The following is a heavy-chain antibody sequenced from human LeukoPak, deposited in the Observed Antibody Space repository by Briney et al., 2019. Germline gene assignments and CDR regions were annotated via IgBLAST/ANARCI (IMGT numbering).Heavy chain of an antibody. CDR2: IKQDGSEK. CDR3: AREAGGMTHYFYYFDY. V-gene: IGHV3-7*01. D-gene: IGHD2/OR15-2a*01. Sequence: GVSLRLSCAASGFTFSSYWMSWVRQAPGKGLEWVANIKQDGSEKYYVDSVKGRFTISRDNAKNSLYLQMNSLRAEDTAVYYCAREAGGMTHYFYYFDYWGQGTLVTVSS. J-gene: IGHJ4*02. CDR1: GFTFSSYW.